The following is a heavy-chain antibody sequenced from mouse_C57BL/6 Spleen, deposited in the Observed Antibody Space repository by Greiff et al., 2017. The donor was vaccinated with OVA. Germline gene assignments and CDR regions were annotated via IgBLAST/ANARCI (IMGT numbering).Heavy chain of an antibody. CDR1: GFTFSDYG. CDR3: ARHGGGSSSDYAMDY. J-gene: IGHJ4*01. V-gene: IGHV5-15*01. Sequence: EVKVVESGGGLVQPGGSLKLSCAASGFTFSDYGMAWVRQAPRKGPEWVAFISNLAYSIYYADTVTGRFTISRENAKNTLYLEISSLRTEDTAMYYCARHGGGSSSDYAMDYWGQGTSVTVSS. D-gene: IGHD1-1*01. CDR2: ISNLAYSI.